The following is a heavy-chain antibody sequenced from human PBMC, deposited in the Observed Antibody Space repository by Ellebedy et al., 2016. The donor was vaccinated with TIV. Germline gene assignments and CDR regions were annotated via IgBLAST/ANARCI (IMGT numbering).Heavy chain of an antibody. CDR2: IRTKVVGGTT. CDR3: VRDRGVGADAFDI. J-gene: IGHJ3*02. Sequence: GESLKISCAASGFTFSDYYMDWVRQAPGKGLEWVGFIRTKVVGGTTDYAASVKGRFTISRDDSKNSLYLQMNSLKTEETAVYYCVRDRGVGADAFDIWGQGTMVTVSS. CDR1: GFTFSDYY. D-gene: IGHD1-26*01. V-gene: IGHV3-72*01.